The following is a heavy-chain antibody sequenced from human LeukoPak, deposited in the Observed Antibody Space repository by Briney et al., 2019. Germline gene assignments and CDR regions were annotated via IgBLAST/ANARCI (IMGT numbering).Heavy chain of an antibody. CDR1: GGSISSGSYF. CDR2: IYASGST. D-gene: IGHD3-22*01. Sequence: PSETLSLTCTVSGGSISSGSYFWSWIRQPAGKGLEWIGRIYASGSTNYKPSLKGRVTIFVVTSKNQSSLELSSAPSADTAVYYCARSVYYDSSGYYFPARWFDPWGQGTLVSVTS. CDR3: ARSVYYDSSGYYFPARWFDP. J-gene: IGHJ5*02. V-gene: IGHV4-61*02.